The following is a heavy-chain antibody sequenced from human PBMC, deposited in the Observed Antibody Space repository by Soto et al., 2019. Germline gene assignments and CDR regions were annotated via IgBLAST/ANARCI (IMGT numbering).Heavy chain of an antibody. D-gene: IGHD6-19*01. V-gene: IGHV3-30*18. Sequence: QVQLVESGGGVVQPGRSLRLSCAASGFTFSSYGMHWVRQAPGKGLEWVAVISYDGSNKYYADSVKGRFTISRDNSKNTLYLQMNSLRAEDTAVYYCAKGSHSSGWYLGYWGQGTLVTVSS. CDR1: GFTFSSYG. CDR2: ISYDGSNK. J-gene: IGHJ4*02. CDR3: AKGSHSSGWYLGY.